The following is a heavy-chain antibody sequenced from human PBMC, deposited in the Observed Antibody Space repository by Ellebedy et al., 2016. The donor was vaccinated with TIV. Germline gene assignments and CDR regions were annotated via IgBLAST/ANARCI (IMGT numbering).Heavy chain of an antibody. CDR1: GGCFNSYY. CDR2: IHNSGSS. Sequence: SETLSLTXTVSGGCFNSYYWTWIRQPPGKEPEWIGYIHNSGSSNSNPSLKSRVTISADMSKNQFSLKLTSVTAGDSAVYYCARGTGYSYAKWFHPWGQGTLVTVSS. CDR3: ARGTGYSYAKWFHP. J-gene: IGHJ5*02. D-gene: IGHD5-18*01. V-gene: IGHV4-59*01.